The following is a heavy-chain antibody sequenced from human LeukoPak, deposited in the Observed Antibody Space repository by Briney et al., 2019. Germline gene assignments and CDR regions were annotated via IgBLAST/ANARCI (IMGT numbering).Heavy chain of an antibody. CDR1: GYTFTSYG. CDR2: ISAYNGNT. Sequence: ASVKVSCKASGYTFTSYGISWVRQAPGQGLEWMGWISAYNGNTNYAQKLQGRVTMTTDTSTSTAYMELRSLRSDDTAVYYCARATFPPYYDSSGYSYYFDYWGQGTLVTVSS. J-gene: IGHJ4*02. V-gene: IGHV1-18*01. CDR3: ARATFPPYYDSSGYSYYFDY. D-gene: IGHD3-22*01.